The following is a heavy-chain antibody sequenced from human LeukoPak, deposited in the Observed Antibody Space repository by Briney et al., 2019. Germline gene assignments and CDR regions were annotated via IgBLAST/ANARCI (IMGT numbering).Heavy chain of an antibody. J-gene: IGHJ4*02. CDR3: ARHWESYYY. CDR1: GGSISSSSYY. V-gene: IGHV4-39*01. CDR2: IYYSGST. D-gene: IGHD1-26*01. Sequence: SETLSLTCTVSGGSISSSSYYWGWIRQPPGKGLEWIGSIYYSGSTYYNPSLKSRVTISVDTSKNQFSLKLSSVTAADTAVYYCARHWESYYYWGQGTLVTASS.